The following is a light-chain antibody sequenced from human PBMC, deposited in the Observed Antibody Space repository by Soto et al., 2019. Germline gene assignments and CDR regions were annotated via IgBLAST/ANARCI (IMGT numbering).Light chain of an antibody. V-gene: IGLV2-11*01. CDR3: CAYVGTFRV. CDR2: DVS. CDR1: NSDVGGYKY. Sequence: QSALTQPRSVSGSPRRSVTISCTGTNSDVGGYKYVSWYQQHPGKAPRLMIYDVSKRPSGVPARFSGSKSGNTASLTISGLQADDEADYFCCAYVGTFRVFGTGTKVTVL. J-gene: IGLJ1*01.